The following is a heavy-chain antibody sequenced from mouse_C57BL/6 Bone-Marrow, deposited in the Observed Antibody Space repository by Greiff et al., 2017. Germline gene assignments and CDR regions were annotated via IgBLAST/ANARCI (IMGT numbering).Heavy chain of an antibody. Sequence: EVKLVESEGGLVQPGRSMKLSCTASGFTFSDYYMAWVRQVPEKGLEWVANINYDGSSTYYLDSLKSRFIISRDNAKNILYLQMSSLKSEDTATYYCARVTTVDWYFDVWGTGTTVTVSS. CDR3: ARVTTVDWYFDV. CDR2: INYDGSST. D-gene: IGHD1-1*01. CDR1: GFTFSDYY. J-gene: IGHJ1*03. V-gene: IGHV5-16*01.